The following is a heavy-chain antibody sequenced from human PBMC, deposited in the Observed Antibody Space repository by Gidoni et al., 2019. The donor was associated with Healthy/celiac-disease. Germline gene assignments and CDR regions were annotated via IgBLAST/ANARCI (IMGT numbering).Heavy chain of an antibody. Sequence: QLQLQESGPGLVKPSETLSLTCTVSGGSISSSSYYWGWIRQPPGKGLEWIGSIYYSGGTYYNPSLKSRVTISVDTSKNQFSLKLSSVTAADTAVYYCARHLATVTPGWFDPWGQGTLVTVSS. D-gene: IGHD4-17*01. CDR2: IYYSGGT. V-gene: IGHV4-39*01. CDR3: ARHLATVTPGWFDP. CDR1: GGSISSSSYY. J-gene: IGHJ5*02.